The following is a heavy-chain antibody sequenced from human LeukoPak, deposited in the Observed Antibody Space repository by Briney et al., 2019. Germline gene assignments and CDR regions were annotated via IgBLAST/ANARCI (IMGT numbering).Heavy chain of an antibody. V-gene: IGHV3-23*01. Sequence: GGSLRLSCAASGFTFSSYAMSWVRQAPGKGLEWVSAISVSGNTYHADSVKGRFTISRDSSKNTLYLQMDSLRAEDAAVYYCAKAPVTTCSGAYCYPFDYWGQGTLVTVSS. CDR1: GFTFSSYA. CDR2: ISVSGNT. CDR3: AKAPVTTCSGAYCYPFDY. D-gene: IGHD2-15*01. J-gene: IGHJ4*02.